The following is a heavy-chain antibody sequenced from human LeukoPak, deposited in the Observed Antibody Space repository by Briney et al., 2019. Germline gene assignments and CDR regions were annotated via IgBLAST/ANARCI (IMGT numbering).Heavy chain of an antibody. V-gene: IGHV3-74*01. CDR2: INSDGSST. CDR3: AKDPRENSGSYFGL. J-gene: IGHJ2*01. D-gene: IGHD1-26*01. Sequence: GGSLRLSCAASGFTFSSYWVHWVRQAPGKGLVWVSRINSDGSSTSHADSVKGRFTISRDNSKNTLYLQMNSLRAEDTAVYYCAKDPRENSGSYFGLWGRGTLVTVSS. CDR1: GFTFSSYW.